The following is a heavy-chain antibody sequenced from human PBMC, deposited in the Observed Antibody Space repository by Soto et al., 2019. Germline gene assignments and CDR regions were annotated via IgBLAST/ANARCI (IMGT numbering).Heavy chain of an antibody. CDR3: ARGDRYYYDSSGYPDYFDY. CDR1: GGSISSSNW. CDR2: IYHSGST. D-gene: IGHD3-22*01. J-gene: IGHJ4*02. Sequence: PSETLSLTCAVSGGSISSSNWWSWVRQPPGKGLEWIGEIYHSGSTNYNPSLKSRVTISVDKSKNQFSLKLSSVTAADTAVYYCARGDRYYYDSSGYPDYFDYWGQGTLVTVSS. V-gene: IGHV4-4*02.